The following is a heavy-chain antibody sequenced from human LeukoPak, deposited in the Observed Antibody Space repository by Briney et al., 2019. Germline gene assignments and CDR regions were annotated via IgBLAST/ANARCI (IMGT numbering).Heavy chain of an antibody. V-gene: IGHV3-23*01. Sequence: PGGSLRLSCAASGFTFSSYAMSWVRQAPGKGLEWVSAISGSGGSTYYADSVKGRFTISRDNSKNTLYLQMNSLRAEDTAVYYCAKAYYDFWSGYGGAFDIWGQGTMVTVSS. CDR3: AKAYYDFWSGYGGAFDI. D-gene: IGHD3-3*01. CDR2: ISGSGGST. J-gene: IGHJ3*02. CDR1: GFTFSSYA.